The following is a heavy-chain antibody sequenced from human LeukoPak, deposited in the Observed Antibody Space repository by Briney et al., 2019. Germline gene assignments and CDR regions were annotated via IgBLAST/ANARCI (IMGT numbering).Heavy chain of an antibody. CDR2: IYYSGTT. J-gene: IGHJ6*03. CDR3: ARVSWFPGTSYYYMDV. Sequence: PSETLSLTCTVSGGSISSYYWGWIRQPPGKGLELIGYIYYSGTTNYNPSLKSRVTISVDTSKNQFSLKLSSVTAADTAVYYCARVSWFPGTSYYYMDVWGKGTTVTVSS. V-gene: IGHV4-59*01. CDR1: GGSISSYY. D-gene: IGHD1-1*01.